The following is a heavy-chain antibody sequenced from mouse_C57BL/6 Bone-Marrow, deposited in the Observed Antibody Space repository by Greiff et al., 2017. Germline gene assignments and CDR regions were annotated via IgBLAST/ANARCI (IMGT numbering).Heavy chain of an antibody. CDR2: ISSGGDYI. CDR1: GFTFSSYA. J-gene: IGHJ3*01. V-gene: IGHV5-9-1*02. Sequence: EVKLMESGEGLVKPGGSLKLSCAASGFTFSSYAMSWVRQTPEKRLEWVAYISSGGDYIYYADTVKGRFTISRDNARNTLYLQMSSLKSEDTAMYYCTTVVATRTGFAYWGQGTLVTVSA. D-gene: IGHD1-1*01. CDR3: TTVVATRTGFAY.